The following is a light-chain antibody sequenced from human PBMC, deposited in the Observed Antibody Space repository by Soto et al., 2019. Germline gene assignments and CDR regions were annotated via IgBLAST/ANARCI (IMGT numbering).Light chain of an antibody. V-gene: IGKV3-15*01. CDR3: QQYDKWPLT. J-gene: IGKJ4*01. Sequence: EIVMTQSPATLSVSPGERATLSCRASQSVTGNLAWYQQQPGQAPRLLIYGASTRATGIPPKLRGSGSGTEFPLTSTSLQSEYFADYYWQQYDKWPLTFGRGTKVEIK. CDR1: QSVTGN. CDR2: GAS.